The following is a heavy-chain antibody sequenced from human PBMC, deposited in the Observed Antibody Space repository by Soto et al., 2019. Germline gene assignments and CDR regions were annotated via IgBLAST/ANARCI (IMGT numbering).Heavy chain of an antibody. CDR1: GYAFTSFG. J-gene: IGHJ3*02. CDR2: IGTYHGNT. D-gene: IGHD1-26*01. Sequence: QVQLVQSGAEVKKPGASVKVSCKASGYAFTSFGITWVRQATGQGLEWMGWIGTYHGNTNYAQTLQGRVTMGRDTATTTDHMELRRLTYDDTAVYYCARDSRVGANTDAYDIWGKGTMVTVSS. V-gene: IGHV1-18*01. CDR3: ARDSRVGANTDAYDI.